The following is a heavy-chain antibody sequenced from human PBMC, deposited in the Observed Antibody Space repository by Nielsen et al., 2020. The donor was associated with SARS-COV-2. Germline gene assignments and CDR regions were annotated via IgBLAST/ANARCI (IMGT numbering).Heavy chain of an antibody. V-gene: IGHV3-74*01. J-gene: IGHJ2*01. CDR3: ARDALYSSSLHNSNYWYFDL. CDR1: GFTFSSYW. D-gene: IGHD6-6*01. CDR2: INSDGSST. Sequence: GGSLRLSCAASGFTFSSYWMHWVRQAPGKGLVWVSRINSDGSSTSYADSVKGRFTISRDNAKNTLYLQMNSLRAEDTAVYYCARDALYSSSLHNSNYWYFDLWGRGTLVTVPS.